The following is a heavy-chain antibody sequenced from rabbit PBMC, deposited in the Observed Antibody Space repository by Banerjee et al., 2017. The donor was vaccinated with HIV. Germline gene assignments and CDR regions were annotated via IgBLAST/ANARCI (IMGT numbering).Heavy chain of an antibody. J-gene: IGHJ4*01. D-gene: IGHD6-1*01. Sequence: QSLEESGGDLVKPGASLTLTCTASGFSFSSNNYMCWVRQAPGKGLEWIACIYTDTSDTHYPNWAQGRFTISKPSSTTVTLQMTSLTAADTATYFCARRVGGYGYAINLWGPGTLVTVS. V-gene: IGHV1S40*01. CDR1: GFSFSSNNY. CDR3: ARRVGGYGYAINL. CDR2: IYTDTSDT.